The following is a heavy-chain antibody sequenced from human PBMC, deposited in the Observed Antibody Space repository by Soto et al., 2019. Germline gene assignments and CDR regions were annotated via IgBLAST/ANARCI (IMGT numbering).Heavy chain of an antibody. Sequence: QVQLVQSGAEVKKPGASVKVSCKASGYTFTSYDINWVRQATGQGLEWMGWMNPNSGNTGYAQKFQGRVTMTRNTSISTAYMELSSLRSEDTAVYYCARGGAALRGVTVELLPLDVWGNGTTVTVSS. J-gene: IGHJ6*04. CDR2: MNPNSGNT. V-gene: IGHV1-8*01. CDR1: GYTFTSYD. CDR3: ARGGAALRGVTVELLPLDV. D-gene: IGHD3-10*01.